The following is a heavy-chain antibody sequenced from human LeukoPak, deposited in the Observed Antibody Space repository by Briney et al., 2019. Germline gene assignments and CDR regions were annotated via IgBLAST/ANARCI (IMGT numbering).Heavy chain of an antibody. J-gene: IGHJ4*02. CDR2: ISWDGGST. Sequence: GGSLRLSCAASGFTFDDYAMHWVRQAPGKGLEWVSLISWDGGSTYYADSVRGRFTISRDNAKNSLYLQMNSLRVEDTAVYYCARDPRTVRIWGQGTLVTVSS. V-gene: IGHV3-43D*03. D-gene: IGHD1-1*01. CDR3: ARDPRTVRI. CDR1: GFTFDDYA.